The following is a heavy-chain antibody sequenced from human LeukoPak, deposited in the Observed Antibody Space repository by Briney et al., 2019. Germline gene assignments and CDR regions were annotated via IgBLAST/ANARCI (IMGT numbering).Heavy chain of an antibody. D-gene: IGHD6-6*01. CDR1: GGSISSYY. Sequence: PSETLSLTCTVSGGSISSYYWSWIRQPPGKGLEWIGYIYYSGSTNYNPSLKSRVTISVDTSKNQFSLKLSSVTAADTAVYYCARVGGIAARLEALDIWGQGTMVTVSS. J-gene: IGHJ3*02. V-gene: IGHV4-59*01. CDR3: ARVGGIAARLEALDI. CDR2: IYYSGST.